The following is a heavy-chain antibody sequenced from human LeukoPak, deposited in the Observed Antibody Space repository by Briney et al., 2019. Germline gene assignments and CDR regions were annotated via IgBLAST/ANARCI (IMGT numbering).Heavy chain of an antibody. CDR2: IYYSGST. CDR1: GGSFSGYY. CDR3: ARDRRYSYGPNWFDP. Sequence: SETLSLTCAVYGGSFSGYYWSWIRQPPGKRLEWIGYIYYSGSTNYNPSLKSRVTISVDTSKNQFSLKLSSVTAADTAVYYCARDRRYSYGPNWFDPWGQGTLVTVSS. D-gene: IGHD5-18*01. V-gene: IGHV4-59*01. J-gene: IGHJ5*02.